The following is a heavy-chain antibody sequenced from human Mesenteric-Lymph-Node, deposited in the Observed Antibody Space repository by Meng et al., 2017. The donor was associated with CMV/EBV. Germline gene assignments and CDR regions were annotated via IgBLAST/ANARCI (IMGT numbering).Heavy chain of an antibody. J-gene: IGHJ4*02. CDR2: ISGSGDST. V-gene: IGHV3-23*01. D-gene: IGHD6-19*01. Sequence: GESLKISCAASGFTFSSYSMNWVRQAPGKGLEWVSAISGSGDSTYYADSVKGRFTISRDNSKNTLYLQMNSLRAEDTAIYYCAKDYTSGWYDYWGQGTLVTVSS. CDR1: GFTFSSYS. CDR3: AKDYTSGWYDY.